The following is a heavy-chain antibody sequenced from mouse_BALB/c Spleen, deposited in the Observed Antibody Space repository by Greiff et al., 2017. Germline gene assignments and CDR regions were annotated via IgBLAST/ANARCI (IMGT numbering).Heavy chain of an antibody. CDR1: GDSITSGY. J-gene: IGHJ2*01. V-gene: IGHV3-8*02. CDR3: ARYGSRAYYFDY. D-gene: IGHD1-1*01. Sequence: DVKLQESGPSLVKPSQTLSLTCSVTGDSITSGYWNWIRKFPGNKLEYMGYISYSGSTYYNPSLKSRISITRDTSKNQYYLQLNSVTTEDTATYYCARYGSRAYYFDYWGQGTTLTVSS. CDR2: ISYSGST.